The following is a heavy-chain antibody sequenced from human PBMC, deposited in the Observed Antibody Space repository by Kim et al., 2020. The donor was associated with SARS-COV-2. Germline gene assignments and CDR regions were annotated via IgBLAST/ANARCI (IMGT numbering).Heavy chain of an antibody. J-gene: IGHJ4*02. D-gene: IGHD3-3*01. CDR3: ARYDF. Sequence: SETLSLTCAVYGGSFSGYYWTWIRQPPGKGLEWIGDIDHSGSANYHPSLKSRVTISADTSNNKFSLKMNSVTAADTAIYYCARYDFWSRGTLVTVS. CDR2: IDHSGSA. CDR1: GGSFSGYY. V-gene: IGHV4-34*01.